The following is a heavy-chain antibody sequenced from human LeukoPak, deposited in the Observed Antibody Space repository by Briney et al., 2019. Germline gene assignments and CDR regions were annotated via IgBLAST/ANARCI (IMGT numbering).Heavy chain of an antibody. J-gene: IGHJ4*02. Sequence: NASETLSLTCSVSSGSMTDSCWGWFRPAPGKEFKCLGFIYPDGRIEYSPSLRSRVTFSVATSKLEATVRLSSVTASDTAVYYCTREGYDRSGYFLDFWGQGTLVTVS. CDR3: TREGYDRSGYFLDF. D-gene: IGHD3-22*01. V-gene: IGHV4-59*12. CDR2: IYPDGRI. CDR1: SGSMTDSC.